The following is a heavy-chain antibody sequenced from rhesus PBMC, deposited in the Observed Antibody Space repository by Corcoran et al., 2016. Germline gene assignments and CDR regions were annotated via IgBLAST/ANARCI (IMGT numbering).Heavy chain of an antibody. CDR3: ARTTELGIPFDY. D-gene: IGHD5-42*01. Sequence: QLQLQESGPGLVKPSETLSLTCAVSGGSISSDYWSWIRQPPGKGLGWIGRISGSGGNTDNNPSLKGRVTISIATSKNQFSLRLRSVTAADTAVYYCARTTELGIPFDYWGQGVQVTVSS. J-gene: IGHJ4*01. CDR1: GGSISSDY. CDR2: ISGSGGNT. V-gene: IGHV4-173*01.